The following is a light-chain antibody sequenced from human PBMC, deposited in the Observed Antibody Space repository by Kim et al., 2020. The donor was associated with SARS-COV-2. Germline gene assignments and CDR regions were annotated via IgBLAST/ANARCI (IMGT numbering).Light chain of an antibody. V-gene: IGKV3-15*01. CDR2: GAS. Sequence: EIVMTQSPATVSVSPGERATLSCRASQSVSSNLAWYQQKPGQAPRLLIYGASTRATGIPARFSGSGSGTEFTLTISSLQSEDFAVYYCQQYNNWPVYTFGQGTKLEI. CDR1: QSVSSN. J-gene: IGKJ2*01. CDR3: QQYNNWPVYT.